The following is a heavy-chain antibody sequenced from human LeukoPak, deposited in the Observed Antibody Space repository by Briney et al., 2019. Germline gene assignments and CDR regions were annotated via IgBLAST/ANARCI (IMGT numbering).Heavy chain of an antibody. CDR1: GGSISSGGYY. V-gene: IGHV4-31*03. CDR2: IYYSGST. CDR3: ARSSGYPPDWFDP. Sequence: SQTLSLTCTVSGGSISSGGYYWSWIRQHPGKGLEWIGYIYYSGSTYYNPSLKSRVTISVDTPKNQFSLKLNSVTAADTAVYYCARSSGYPPDWFDPWGQGALVTVSS. D-gene: IGHD3-3*01. J-gene: IGHJ5*02.